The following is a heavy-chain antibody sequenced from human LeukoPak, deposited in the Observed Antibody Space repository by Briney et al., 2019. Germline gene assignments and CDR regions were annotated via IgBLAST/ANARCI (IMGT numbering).Heavy chain of an antibody. D-gene: IGHD6-6*01. CDR3: ARWSGSVTARNYYYYMDV. Sequence: SETLSLTCTVSGGSISSSIYYWSWIRQPAGKGLEWIGRIYTSGTTDYNPSLRTRVTISVDASGNQFSLNLSSVTAADTAVYYCARWSGSVTARNYYYYMDVWGEGTTVTVSS. CDR2: IYTSGTT. CDR1: GGSISSSIYY. J-gene: IGHJ6*03. V-gene: IGHV4-61*02.